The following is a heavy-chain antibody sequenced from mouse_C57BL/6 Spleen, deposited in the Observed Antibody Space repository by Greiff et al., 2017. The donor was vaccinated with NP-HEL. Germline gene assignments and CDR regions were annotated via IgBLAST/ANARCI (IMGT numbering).Heavy chain of an antibody. Sequence: EVMLVESGGGLVKPGGSLKLSCAASGFTFSDYGMHWVRQAPEKGLEWVAYISSGSSTIYYADTVKGRFTISRDNAKNTLFLQMTSLRSEDTAMYYCARKEGYYSNYVFDVWGTGTTVTVSS. D-gene: IGHD2-5*01. J-gene: IGHJ1*03. V-gene: IGHV5-17*01. CDR1: GFTFSDYG. CDR3: ARKEGYYSNYVFDV. CDR2: ISSGSSTI.